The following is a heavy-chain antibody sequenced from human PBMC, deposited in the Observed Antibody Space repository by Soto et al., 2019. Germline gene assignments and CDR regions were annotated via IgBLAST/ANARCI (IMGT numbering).Heavy chain of an antibody. CDR1: GGSISSGGYY. D-gene: IGHD2-2*01. V-gene: IGHV4-61*08. J-gene: IGHJ6*02. Sequence: PSETLSLTCNVSGGSISSGGYYWSWIRQHPGKGLEWIGYIYYSGSTNYNPSLKSRVTISVDTSKNQFSLKLSSVTAADTAVYYCARSQPYAYGMDVWGQGTTVTVSS. CDR3: ARSQPYAYGMDV. CDR2: IYYSGST.